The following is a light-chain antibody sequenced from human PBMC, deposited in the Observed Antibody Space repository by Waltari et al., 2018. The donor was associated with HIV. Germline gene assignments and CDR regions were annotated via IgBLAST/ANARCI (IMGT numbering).Light chain of an antibody. CDR1: SSNIGRNT. CDR2: SKN. Sequence: QSELSQPPSASGTPGQRVAISCSGSSSNIGRNTVNWYQQLPGTAPKLLIYSKNRRPSGVPDRCSGSKAGTSASLAITGLQSEDEADYYCALWDDSLNGVLFGGGTKLTVL. CDR3: ALWDDSLNGVL. J-gene: IGLJ2*01. V-gene: IGLV1-44*01.